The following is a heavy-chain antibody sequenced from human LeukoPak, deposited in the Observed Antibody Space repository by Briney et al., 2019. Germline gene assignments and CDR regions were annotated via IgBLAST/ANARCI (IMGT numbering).Heavy chain of an antibody. Sequence: SETLSLTCTVSGYSINSGYYWVWIRQPPGKGLEWIGSIYRSGSTNYNPSLKSRVTISVDTSKNQFSLKVSSVTAADTAVYYCARVASYGSGSSKTDYYYMDVWGKGTTVTVSS. D-gene: IGHD3-10*01. CDR2: IYRSGST. J-gene: IGHJ6*03. CDR1: GYSINSGYY. CDR3: ARVASYGSGSSKTDYYYMDV. V-gene: IGHV4-38-2*02.